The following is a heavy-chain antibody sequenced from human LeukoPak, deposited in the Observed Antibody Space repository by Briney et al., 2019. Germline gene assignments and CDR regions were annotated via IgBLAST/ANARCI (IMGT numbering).Heavy chain of an antibody. J-gene: IGHJ6*03. CDR1: GGSTSSYY. D-gene: IGHD2-2*01. V-gene: IGHV4-59*01. Sequence: SETLSLTCTVSGGSTSSYYWSWIRQPPGKGLEWIGYIYYSGSTNYNPSLKSRVTISVDTSKNQFSLKLSSVTAADTAVYYCARGVPAAGLYYYYYMDVWGKGTTVTVSS. CDR2: IYYSGST. CDR3: ARGVPAAGLYYYYYMDV.